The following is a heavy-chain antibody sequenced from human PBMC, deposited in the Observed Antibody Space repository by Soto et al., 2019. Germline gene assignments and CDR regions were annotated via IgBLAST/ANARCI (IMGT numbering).Heavy chain of an antibody. V-gene: IGHV4-38-2*01. Sequence: KPSETLSLTCAVSGYSISSGYYWGWIRQPPGKGLEWIGSIYHSGSTYYNPSLKSRVTISVDTSKNQFSLKLSSVTAADTAVYYCARVRRPEASVYFDYWGQGTLVTVSS. J-gene: IGHJ4*02. CDR1: GYSISSGYY. CDR2: IYHSGST. CDR3: ARVRRPEASVYFDY. D-gene: IGHD1-26*01.